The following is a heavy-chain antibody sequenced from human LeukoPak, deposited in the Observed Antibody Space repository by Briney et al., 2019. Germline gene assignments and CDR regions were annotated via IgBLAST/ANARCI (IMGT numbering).Heavy chain of an antibody. CDR1: GFTFSSYS. V-gene: IGHV3-21*01. CDR2: ISSSSSYI. J-gene: IGHJ4*02. D-gene: IGHD1-26*01. Sequence: GGSLRLSCAASGFTFSSYSMNWVRQAPGKGLEWVSSISSSSSYIYYADSVKGRFTISRDNAKNSLYLQMNSLRAEDTAVYYCARDLRTWELPEQDYWGQGTLVTVSS. CDR3: ARDLRTWELPEQDY.